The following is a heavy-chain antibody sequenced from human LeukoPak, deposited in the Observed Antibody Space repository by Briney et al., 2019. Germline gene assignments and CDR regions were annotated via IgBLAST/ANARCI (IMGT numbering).Heavy chain of an antibody. V-gene: IGHV1-2*02. CDR2: INPKSGGT. Sequence: VASVKLSCKTSGYTFTGYYIHWGRVAPGQGLGWMGWINPKSGGTNNAQKFQGRVTMTRDTSISTAYMELSRLRSGDSAVYYCERDAGDAELDYFDYWGQGTLVTAS. CDR3: ERDAGDAELDYFDY. CDR1: GYTFTGYY. J-gene: IGHJ4*02.